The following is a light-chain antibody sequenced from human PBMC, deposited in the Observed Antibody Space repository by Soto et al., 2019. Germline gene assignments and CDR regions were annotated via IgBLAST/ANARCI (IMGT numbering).Light chain of an antibody. CDR2: EAS. J-gene: IGLJ2*01. Sequence: QSVLTQPASVSGSPGQSITISCTGTSSDVGSYNRVSWYQQHPGEAPKLMIYEASKRPSGVSNRFSGSKFGNTASLTISGLHAEDEADYYCCSYAGSNTFVVFGGGTKLTVL. V-gene: IGLV2-23*02. CDR3: CSYAGSNTFVV. CDR1: SSDVGSYNR.